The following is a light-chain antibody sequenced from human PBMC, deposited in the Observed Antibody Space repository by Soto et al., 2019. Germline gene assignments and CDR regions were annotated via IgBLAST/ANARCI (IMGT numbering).Light chain of an antibody. V-gene: IGKV4-1*01. J-gene: IGKJ4*01. Sequence: DIVMTQSPDSLAVSLGERAIINCKSSQSVLYSSNNKNYLAWYQQKPGQPPKLLINWASTRESGVPDRFSGSGSGTDFTLTISSLQAEDVAVYFCQQYYSPPLTFGGGTKVEIK. CDR2: WAS. CDR3: QQYYSPPLT. CDR1: QSVLYSSNNKNY.